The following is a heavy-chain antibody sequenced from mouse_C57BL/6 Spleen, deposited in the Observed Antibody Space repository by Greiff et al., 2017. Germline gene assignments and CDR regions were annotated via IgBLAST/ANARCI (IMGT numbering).Heavy chain of an antibody. CDR1: GFTFSDYY. D-gene: IGHD2-3*01. J-gene: IGHJ4*01. CDR2: ISNGGGST. CDR3: ASHDGYYDYYAMDY. Sequence: EVQVVESGGGLVQPGGSLKLSCAASGFTFSDYYMYWVRQTPEKRLEWVAYISNGGGSTYYPDTVKGRFTISRDNAKNTLYLQMSRLKSEDTAMYYCASHDGYYDYYAMDYWGQGTSVTVSS. V-gene: IGHV5-12*01.